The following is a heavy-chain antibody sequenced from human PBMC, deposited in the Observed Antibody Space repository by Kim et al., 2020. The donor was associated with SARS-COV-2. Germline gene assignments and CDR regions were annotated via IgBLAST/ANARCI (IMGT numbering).Heavy chain of an antibody. CDR2: ITRNSDTI. D-gene: IGHD3-9*01. V-gene: IGHV3-11*04. Sequence: GGSLRLSCAASGFTFRDSAMIWIRQPPGKGLEWVSYITRNSDTINYADSVKGRFTISRDNAKNSLYLQMDSLRVEDTAVYYCARDNILSILRYFDWGQGTLVTVSS. CDR3: ARDNILSILRYFD. J-gene: IGHJ4*02. CDR1: GFTFRDSA.